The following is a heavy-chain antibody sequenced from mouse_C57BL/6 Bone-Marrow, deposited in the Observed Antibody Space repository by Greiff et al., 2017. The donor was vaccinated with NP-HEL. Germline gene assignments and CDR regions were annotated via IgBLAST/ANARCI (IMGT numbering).Heavy chain of an antibody. CDR3: ARFELGRGYFDY. CDR1: GYTFTDYY. Sequence: VQLQQSGAELVRPGASVKLSCKASGYTFTDYYINWVKQRPGQGLEWIARLYPGSGNTYYNEKFKGKATLTAEKSSSTAYMQLSSLTSEDSAVYFCARFELGRGYFDYWGQGTTLTVSS. V-gene: IGHV1-76*01. CDR2: LYPGSGNT. J-gene: IGHJ2*01. D-gene: IGHD4-1*01.